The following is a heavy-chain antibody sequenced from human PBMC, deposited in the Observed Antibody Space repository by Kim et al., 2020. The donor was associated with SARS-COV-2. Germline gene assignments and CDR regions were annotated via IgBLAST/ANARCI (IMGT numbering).Heavy chain of an antibody. CDR1: GASVITSQYY. CDR2: LYFGGST. J-gene: IGHJ4*02. D-gene: IGHD3-3*01. V-gene: IGHV4-39*01. Sequence: SETLSLTCNVSGASVITSQYYWAWRRQPPGKGLEWIATLYFGGSTFYNSALKSPVTISVDASKSQFSLTFSSVTVADTAVYYCARRRYDYGSAPADEFDYWGQGTLLTVST. CDR3: ARRRYDYGSAPADEFDY.